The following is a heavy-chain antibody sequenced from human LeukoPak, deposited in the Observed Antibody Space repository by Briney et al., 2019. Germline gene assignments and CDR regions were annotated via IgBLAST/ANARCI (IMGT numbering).Heavy chain of an antibody. Sequence: GGSLGLSCAASGLIFNTAWMGWVRQAPGKGLEWVGRIKSKTYGGTTEYAAPVKGRFTISRDDSKNTLYVQMNSLRTEDTAVYYCTTDLAFWSASPDYWGQGTLVAVSS. V-gene: IGHV3-15*01. CDR1: GLIFNTAW. CDR2: IKSKTYGGTT. CDR3: TTDLAFWSASPDY. D-gene: IGHD3-3*01. J-gene: IGHJ4*02.